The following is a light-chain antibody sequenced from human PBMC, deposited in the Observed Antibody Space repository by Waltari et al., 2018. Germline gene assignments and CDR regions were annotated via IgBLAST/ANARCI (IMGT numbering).Light chain of an antibody. CDR3: QTGGHDTWV. CDR2: VNSDGSH. CDR1: SGHTSQV. Sequence: QLVLTQSPSPSASLGASIKPTCTMSSGHTSQVISWLQHQPKKGPRYLMKVNSDGSHTRGNANRDRVSGSSTGAERYLTSASVQAEDESYYYCQTGGHDTWVFGGGTKLTVL. V-gene: IGLV4-69*01. J-gene: IGLJ3*02.